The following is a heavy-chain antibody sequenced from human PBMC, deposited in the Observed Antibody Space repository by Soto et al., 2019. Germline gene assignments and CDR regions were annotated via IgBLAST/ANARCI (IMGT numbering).Heavy chain of an antibody. J-gene: IGHJ4*02. CDR1: GGSISSSSYY. D-gene: IGHD4-17*01. V-gene: IGHV4-39*01. CDR3: ARHRPTVVSASYYFDY. Sequence: SETLSLTCTVSGGSISSSSYYWGWIRQPPGKGLEWIGSIYYSGSTYYNPSLKSRVTISVDTSKNQFSLKLSSVTAADTAVYYCARHRPTVVSASYYFDYWGQGTPVTVSS. CDR2: IYYSGST.